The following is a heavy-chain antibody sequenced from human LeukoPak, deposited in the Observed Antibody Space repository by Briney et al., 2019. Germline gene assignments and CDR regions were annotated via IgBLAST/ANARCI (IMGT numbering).Heavy chain of an antibody. CDR2: ISGSGGGT. J-gene: IGHJ6*03. CDR3: AKDYAGGWPKRGMDV. D-gene: IGHD3-16*01. Sequence: GGSLRLSCAASGFTFRSYGMSWVRQAPGKGLEWVSAISGSGGGTFYADSVRGRFTISRDNSKNTVYLQMNSLRAEDTAVYYCAKDYAGGWPKRGMDVWGKGATVTVSS. CDR1: GFTFRSYG. V-gene: IGHV3-23*01.